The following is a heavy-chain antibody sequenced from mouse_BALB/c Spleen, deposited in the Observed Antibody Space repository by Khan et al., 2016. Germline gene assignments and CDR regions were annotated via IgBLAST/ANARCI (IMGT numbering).Heavy chain of an antibody. J-gene: IGHJ1*01. CDR2: IRNKANGYTT. V-gene: IGHV7-3*02. D-gene: IGHD1-2*01. Sequence: EVQLQESGGGLVQPGGSLRLSCATSGFTFTDYYMSWVRQPPGKALEWLGFIRNKANGYTTEYSASVKGRFTISRDNSQSILYLQMNTLRAEDSATYYCAREGTTATSWYFDVWGAGTTVTVSS. CDR3: AREGTTATSWYFDV. CDR1: GFTFTDYY.